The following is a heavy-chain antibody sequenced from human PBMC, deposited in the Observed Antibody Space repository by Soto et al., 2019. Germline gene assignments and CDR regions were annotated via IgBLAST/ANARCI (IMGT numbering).Heavy chain of an antibody. J-gene: IGHJ3*02. CDR3: ARDSGPAGGGACDT. Sequence: EVQLLESGGGLVQPGGSLRLSCAASGLTFSTHAMIWVRQAPGKGLNWVSTVDVGGGSTYYTDSVKGRFTVSRDNSKNTVYLQLNTLRAEDTAIYFCARDSGPAGGGACDTWGQGTMVTVSS. CDR2: VDVGGGST. CDR1: GLTFSTHA. D-gene: IGHD6-25*01. V-gene: IGHV3-23*01.